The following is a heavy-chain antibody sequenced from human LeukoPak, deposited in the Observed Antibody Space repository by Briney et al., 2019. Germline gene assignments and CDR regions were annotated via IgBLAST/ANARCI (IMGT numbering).Heavy chain of an antibody. V-gene: IGHV1-69*13. CDR2: IIPIFGTA. CDR3: ASMRLPGGHYGGNSGSDY. J-gene: IGHJ4*02. CDR1: GGTFSSYA. D-gene: IGHD4-23*01. Sequence: GASVKVSCKASGGTFSSYAISWLRQAPGQGLEWMGGIIPIFGTANYAQKFQGRVTITADESTSTAYMELSSLRSEDTAVYYCASMRLPGGHYGGNSGSDYWGQGTLVTVSS.